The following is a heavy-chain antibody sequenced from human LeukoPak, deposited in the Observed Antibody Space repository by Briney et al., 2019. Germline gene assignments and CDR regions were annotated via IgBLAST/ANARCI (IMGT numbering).Heavy chain of an antibody. D-gene: IGHD1-1*01. Sequence: GGSLRLSCAASGFTFSGNTMNWVRQAPGKGLEWVSSISSSSSSIYYADSVKGRFTISRDNAKNSLYLQMNSLGAEDTAVYYCARSGYNWNDVIFFDYWGQGTLVTVSS. J-gene: IGHJ4*02. CDR3: ARSGYNWNDVIFFDY. V-gene: IGHV3-21*01. CDR2: ISSSSSSI. CDR1: GFTFSGNT.